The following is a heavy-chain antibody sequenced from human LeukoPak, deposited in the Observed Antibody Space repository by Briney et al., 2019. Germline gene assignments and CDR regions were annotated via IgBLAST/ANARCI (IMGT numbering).Heavy chain of an antibody. J-gene: IGHJ6*03. Sequence: SETLSLTCTVSGGSISSYYWSWIRQPPGKGLEWIGYIYYSGSTNYNPSLKSRVTISVDTSKNQFSLKLSSVTAADTAVYYCARGIATESVYYYYMDVWGKGTTVTVSS. CDR1: GGSISSYY. D-gene: IGHD6-13*01. V-gene: IGHV4-59*01. CDR3: ARGIATESVYYYYMDV. CDR2: IYYSGST.